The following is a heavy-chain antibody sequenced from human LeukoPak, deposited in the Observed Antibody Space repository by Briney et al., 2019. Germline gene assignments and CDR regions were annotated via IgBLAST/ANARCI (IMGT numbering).Heavy chain of an antibody. CDR3: RHGNSSGDY. V-gene: IGHV3-9*01. CDR2: INVDGSTT. CDR1: GFTFDDYA. D-gene: IGHD6-6*01. J-gene: IGHJ4*02. Sequence: PGRSLRLSCAASGFTFDDYAMHWVRQAPGKGLEWVSGINVDGSTTVYADSVKGRFTISRDNAKNAPYLQMNSLRAEDTAVYYCRHGNSSGDYWGQGTLVTVSS.